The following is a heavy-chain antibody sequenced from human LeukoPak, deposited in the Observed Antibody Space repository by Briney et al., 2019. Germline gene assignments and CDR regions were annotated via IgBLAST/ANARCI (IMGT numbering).Heavy chain of an antibody. CDR1: GFTFSSYA. J-gene: IGHJ4*02. D-gene: IGHD5-12*01. CDR3: AKNIVATIIPMYDY. Sequence: GGSLRLSCAASGFTFSSYAMSWVRQAPGKGLEWVSAISGSGGSTYYADSVKGRFTISRDNSKNTLYLQMNSLRAEDTAVYYCAKNIVATIIPMYDYWGQGTLVTVSS. V-gene: IGHV3-23*01. CDR2: ISGSGGST.